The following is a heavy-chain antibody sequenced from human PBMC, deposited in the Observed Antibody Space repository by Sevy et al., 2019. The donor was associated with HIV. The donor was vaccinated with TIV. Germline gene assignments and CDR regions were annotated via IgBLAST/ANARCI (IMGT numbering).Heavy chain of an antibody. CDR3: ARGLLAAAGDYNYYYYGMDV. CDR2: MNPNSGNT. D-gene: IGHD6-13*01. J-gene: IGHJ6*02. V-gene: IGHV1-8*01. CDR1: GYTFTSYD. Sequence: ASMKVSCKASGYTFTSYDINWVRQATGQGLEWMGWMNPNSGNTGYAQKFQGRVTMTRNTSISTAYMELSSLRSEDTAVYYWARGLLAAAGDYNYYYYGMDVWGQGTTVTVSS.